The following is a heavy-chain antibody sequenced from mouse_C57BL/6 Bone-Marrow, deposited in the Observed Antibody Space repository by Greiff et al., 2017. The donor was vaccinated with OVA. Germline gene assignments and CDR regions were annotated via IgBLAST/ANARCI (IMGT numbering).Heavy chain of an antibody. CDR2: IRNKANGYTT. Sequence: EVMLVESGGGLVQPGGSLSLSCAASGFTFTDYYMSWVRQPPGKALEWLGFIRNKANGYTTEYSASVKGRFTISRDNSQSILYLQMNALRAEDSATYYCARSYGSSPYWYFDVWGTGTTVTVSS. CDR3: ARSYGSSPYWYFDV. CDR1: GFTFTDYY. J-gene: IGHJ1*03. D-gene: IGHD1-1*01. V-gene: IGHV7-3*01.